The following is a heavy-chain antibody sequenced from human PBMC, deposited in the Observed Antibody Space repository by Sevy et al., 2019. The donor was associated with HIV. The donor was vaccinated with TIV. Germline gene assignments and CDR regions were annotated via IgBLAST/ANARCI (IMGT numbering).Heavy chain of an antibody. CDR1: GYSFTNYG. V-gene: IGHV1-18*01. J-gene: IGHJ5*02. CDR2: ISGYNGYT. D-gene: IGHD3-3*02. Sequence: ASVKVSCKASGYSFTNYGIGWVRQAPGQGLEWMGWISGYNGYTKYAQNLKGRVTMTTDTSTSTAYMELRSLRSDDTAIYYCAKEGKNIRSWFDPWGQGTLVTVSS. CDR3: AKEGKNIRSWFDP.